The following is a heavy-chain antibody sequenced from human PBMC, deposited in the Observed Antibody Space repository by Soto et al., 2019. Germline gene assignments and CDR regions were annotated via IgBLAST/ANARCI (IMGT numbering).Heavy chain of an antibody. J-gene: IGHJ5*02. D-gene: IGHD6-25*01. CDR3: ARDNIAAGWFDP. Sequence: SETLSLTCTASGGSISSYYWSWIRQPPGKGLEWIGYIYYSGSTNYNPSLKSRVTISVDTSKNQFSLKLSSVTAADTAVYYCARDNIAAGWFDPWGQGTLVTVSS. CDR2: IYYSGST. CDR1: GGSISSYY. V-gene: IGHV4-59*01.